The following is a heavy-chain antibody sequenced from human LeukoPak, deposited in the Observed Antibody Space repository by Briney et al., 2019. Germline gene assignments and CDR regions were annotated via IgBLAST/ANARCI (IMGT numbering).Heavy chain of an antibody. CDR1: GFTFSSYA. J-gene: IGHJ4*02. D-gene: IGHD6-19*01. Sequence: GGSLRLSCAASGFTFSSYAMHWVRQAPGKGLEWVSAISGSGGSTYYADSVKGRFTISRDNSKNTLYLQMNSLRAEDTAVYYCAKDSSGWYGKGDFDYWGQGTLVTVSS. CDR2: ISGSGGST. CDR3: AKDSSGWYGKGDFDY. V-gene: IGHV3-23*01.